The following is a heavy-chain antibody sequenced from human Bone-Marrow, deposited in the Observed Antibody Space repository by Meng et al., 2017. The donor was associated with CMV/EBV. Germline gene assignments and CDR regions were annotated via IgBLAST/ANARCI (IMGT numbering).Heavy chain of an antibody. CDR2: IQFDDSYK. J-gene: IGHJ6*02. Sequence: GESLKISCAASGFMFTNYGMHWVRQAPGKGLEWVAFIQFDDSYKYYAESVKGRFTISRDNSKNTLSLQMNSLSAEDTAVYYCASYYHYSMDVWGQGTTVTVSS. CDR3: ASYYHYSMDV. CDR1: GFMFTNYG. V-gene: IGHV3-30*02.